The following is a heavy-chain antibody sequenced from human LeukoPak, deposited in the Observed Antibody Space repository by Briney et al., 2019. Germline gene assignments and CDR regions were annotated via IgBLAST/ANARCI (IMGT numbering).Heavy chain of an antibody. J-gene: IGHJ6*03. V-gene: IGHV3-13*01. CDR3: ARDRGGGHMDV. D-gene: IGHD2-15*01. CDR2: IGTTGDT. Sequence: PGGSLSLSCAASGFTFTTYDRHWVRHATGKGLEWVSAIGTTGDTYYPGSVKGRFTISRENAKNSVYLQMNSLSAGDTAVYYCARDRGGGHMDVWGKGTTVTISS. CDR1: GFTFTTYD.